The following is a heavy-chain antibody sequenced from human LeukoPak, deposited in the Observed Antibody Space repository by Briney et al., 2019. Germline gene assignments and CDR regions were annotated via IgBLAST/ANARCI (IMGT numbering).Heavy chain of an antibody. J-gene: IGHJ4*02. CDR2: INRRGHT. CDR3: AKDLKEGFCSTTSCYGIDS. CDR1: GFTFDRFT. Sequence: GGSLRLSCAASGFTFDRFTIHWVRQTPGKGLEWVSLINRRGHTFYADSVKGQFTISRDNSRNSVFLQMNSLRAEDTALYYCAKDLKEGFCSTTSCYGIDSWGQGTLVTVSS. V-gene: IGHV3-43*01. D-gene: IGHD2-2*01.